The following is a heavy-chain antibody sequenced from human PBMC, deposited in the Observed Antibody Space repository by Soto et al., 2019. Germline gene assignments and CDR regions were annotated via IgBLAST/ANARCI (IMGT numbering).Heavy chain of an antibody. J-gene: IGHJ4*02. CDR2: LSGRGGYT. D-gene: IGHD6-19*01. V-gene: IGHV3-23*01. CDR1: GFTFSSFA. Sequence: EVQLLQSGGDLVQPGGSLRLSCAASGFTFSSFAMTWVRQAPGKGLEWVSSLSGRGGYTEYAASVKGRFTISRDNSKTTVYLQRDSLRADDTAIYYCAKGASRAGILGDSWGQGSLVIVSS. CDR3: AKGASRAGILGDS.